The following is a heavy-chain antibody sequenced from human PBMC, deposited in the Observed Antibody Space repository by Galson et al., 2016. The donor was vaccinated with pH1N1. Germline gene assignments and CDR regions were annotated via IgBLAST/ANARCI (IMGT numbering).Heavy chain of an antibody. CDR2: IKQDGSKK. CDR1: GFTFSSYW. D-gene: IGHD3-10*02. V-gene: IGHV3-7*01. CDR3: VTRVGYA. Sequence: SLRLSCAASGFTFSSYWMSCIRQAPGTGLEWVANIKQDGSKKYYVDSVKGRFTISRDNAKNSLYLQMNSLRAEDTAVYYCVTRVGYAWGQGTLVTVSS. J-gene: IGHJ5*02.